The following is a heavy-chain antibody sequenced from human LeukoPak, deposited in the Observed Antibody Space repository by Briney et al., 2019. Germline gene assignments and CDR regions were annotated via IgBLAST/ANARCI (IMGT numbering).Heavy chain of an antibody. J-gene: IGHJ5*02. CDR3: ARGYTMVRGVIIAWFDP. D-gene: IGHD3-10*01. CDR1: GGSISSGDYY. CDR2: IYYSGST. V-gene: IGHV4-30-4*08. Sequence: SQTLSLTCTVSGGSISSGDYYWSWIRQPPGKGLEWIGYIYYSGSTYYNPSRKSRVTISVDTSKNQFSLKLSSVTAAATAVYYCARGYTMVRGVIIAWFDPWGQGTLVTASS.